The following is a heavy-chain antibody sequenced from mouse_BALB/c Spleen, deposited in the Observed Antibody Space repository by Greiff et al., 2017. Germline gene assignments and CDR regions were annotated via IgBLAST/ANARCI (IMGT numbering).Heavy chain of an antibody. V-gene: IGHV1S29*02. Sequence: EVKLMESGPELVKPGASVKISCKASGYTFTDYNMHWVKQSHGKSLEWIGYIYPYNGGTGYNQKFKSKATLTVDNSSSTAYMELRSLTSEDSAVYYCAEGDYDVGFADWGQGTLVTVSA. D-gene: IGHD2-4*01. CDR3: AEGDYDVGFAD. CDR2: IYPYNGGT. J-gene: IGHJ3*01. CDR1: GYTFTDYN.